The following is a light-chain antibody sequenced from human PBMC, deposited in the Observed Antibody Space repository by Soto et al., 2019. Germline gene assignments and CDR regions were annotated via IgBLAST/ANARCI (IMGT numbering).Light chain of an antibody. CDR2: KAS. CDR1: QSISSW. V-gene: IGKV1-5*03. Sequence: DLQMTQSPSTLSASVGDRVTITCRASQSISSWLAWYQQKPGKAPKLLLYKASSLESGVPSRFSSIGSGTEFTLTISSLQPDDFATYYCQQYNSYSWTFGQGTKVEIK. CDR3: QQYNSYSWT. J-gene: IGKJ1*01.